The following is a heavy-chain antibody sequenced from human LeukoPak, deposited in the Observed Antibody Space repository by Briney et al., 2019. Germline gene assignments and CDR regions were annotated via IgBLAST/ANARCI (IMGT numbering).Heavy chain of an antibody. CDR3: ARDFALAARSFDY. CDR2: ISSSSSYI. V-gene: IGHV3-21*01. J-gene: IGHJ4*02. Sequence: GGSLRLSCAASGFTFSSYSMNWVRQAPGEGLEWVSSISSSSSYIYYADSVKGRFTISRDNAKNSLYLQMNSLRAEDTAVYYCARDFALAARSFDYWGQGTLVTVSS. D-gene: IGHD6-6*01. CDR1: GFTFSSYS.